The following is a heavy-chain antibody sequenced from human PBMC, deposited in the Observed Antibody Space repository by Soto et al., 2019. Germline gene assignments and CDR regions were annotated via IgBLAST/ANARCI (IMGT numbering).Heavy chain of an antibody. D-gene: IGHD2-15*01. J-gene: IGHJ5*02. CDR2: IYPGASDT. Sequence: PGDSLKISCKGSGYSFTSYWTLWVRQMHRKGLEWMGIIYPGASDTRYSPSFQGQVTISADKSISTAYLQWSSLKASDTAMYYCARLTPHIVVVVAPSGWFDPWGQGTLVTVSS. CDR3: ARLTPHIVVVVAPSGWFDP. CDR1: GYSFTSYW. V-gene: IGHV5-51*01.